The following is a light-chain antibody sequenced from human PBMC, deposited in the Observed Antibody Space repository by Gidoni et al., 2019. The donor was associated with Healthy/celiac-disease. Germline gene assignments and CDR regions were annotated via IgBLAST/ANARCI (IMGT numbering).Light chain of an antibody. Sequence: EIVLTQSPGTLSLSPGERATLSCRASQSVSSSYLAWYQQKPCQAHRLLIYGASSRATGIPDRFSGSGSGTDFTLTISRLEPEDFAVYYCQQYGSSPLTFGQGTKVEIK. J-gene: IGKJ1*01. CDR1: QSVSSSY. CDR3: QQYGSSPLT. V-gene: IGKV3-20*01. CDR2: GAS.